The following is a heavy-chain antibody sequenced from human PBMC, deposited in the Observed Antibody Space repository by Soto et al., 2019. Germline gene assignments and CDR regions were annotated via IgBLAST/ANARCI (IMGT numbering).Heavy chain of an antibody. V-gene: IGHV1-69*02. CDR3: ASSYGSGYRAFVY. CDR2: VNPIVSMS. D-gene: IGHD3-10*01. J-gene: IGHJ4*02. Sequence: QVQLVQSGAEVKRPGSSVKVSCKASGDTFNFYSINWVRQAPGLGLEWMGRVNPIVSMSNYAQKFQGRVTMTDDKSTSTAYMELSSLRSEDTAIYYCASSYGSGYRAFVYWGQGALVTVSS. CDR1: GDTFNFYS.